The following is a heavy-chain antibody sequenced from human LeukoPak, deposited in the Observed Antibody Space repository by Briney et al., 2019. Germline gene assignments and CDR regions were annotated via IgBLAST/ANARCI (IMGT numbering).Heavy chain of an antibody. V-gene: IGHV4-39*01. J-gene: IGHJ4*02. CDR1: GGSISSRTYF. CDR3: ASQVYCSAGSCYSNF. D-gene: IGHD2-15*01. Sequence: PSETLSLTCTVSGGSISSRTYFSGWIRQPPGKGLEWIGNIYYSSWSTYYNPSLKSRVTISVDTSKNQFSLKLSSVTAADTAVYYCASQVYCSAGSCYSNFWGQGTLVTVSS. CDR2: IYYSSWST.